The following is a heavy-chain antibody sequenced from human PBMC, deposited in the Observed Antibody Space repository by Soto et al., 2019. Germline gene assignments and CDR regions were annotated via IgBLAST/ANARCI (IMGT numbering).Heavy chain of an antibody. V-gene: IGHV3-23*01. D-gene: IGHD2-2*01. CDR3: AEDPSGGYCSGTSCYF. Sequence: EVQLLESGGGLVQPGGSLRLSCAASGFTFSSYAMSWVRQAPGKGLEWVSGISGSGGSTFYADSVKGRFTISRGNSKNTLYLQMNSLRAEDTAVYYCAEDPSGGYCSGTSCYFWGQGTLVAVSS. CDR1: GFTFSSYA. CDR2: ISGSGGST. J-gene: IGHJ4*02.